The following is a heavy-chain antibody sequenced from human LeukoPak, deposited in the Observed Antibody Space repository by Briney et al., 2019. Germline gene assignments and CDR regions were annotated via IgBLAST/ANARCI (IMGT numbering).Heavy chain of an antibody. Sequence: ASVKVSCKASGYTFTKYYMNWVRQAPGQGLEWMGIMHPTGDSTNYAQKFQGRVTLTRDTSTGTFYTELSSLTSEDTAVYYCARHDFDLPMIYSFFVHWGQGTLLTVSS. CDR3: ARHDFDLPMIYSFFVH. CDR1: GYTFTKYY. V-gene: IGHV1-46*01. J-gene: IGHJ5*02. CDR2: MHPTGDST. D-gene: IGHD3-3*01.